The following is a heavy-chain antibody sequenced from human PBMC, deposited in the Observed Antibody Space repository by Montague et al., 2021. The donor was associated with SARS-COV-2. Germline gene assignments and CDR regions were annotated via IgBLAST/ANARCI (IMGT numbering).Heavy chain of an antibody. V-gene: IGHV4-39*01. CDR2: IYYSGST. D-gene: IGHD3-10*01. CDR1: GGSISSSSYY. CDR3: ARHKKRLWFGELLFDY. Sequence: SETLSLTCTVSGGSISSSSYYWGWIRQPPGKGLEWIGSIYYSGSTYYSPSLKSRVTISVDTSKNQFSLKLSSVTAADTAVYYCARHKKRLWFGELLFDYWGQGTLVTVSS. J-gene: IGHJ4*02.